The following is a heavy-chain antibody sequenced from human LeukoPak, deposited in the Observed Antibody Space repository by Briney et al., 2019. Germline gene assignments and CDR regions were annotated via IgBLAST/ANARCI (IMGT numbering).Heavy chain of an antibody. D-gene: IGHD3-16*02. Sequence: GGSLRLSCAASGFTFSNAWMSWVRQAPGKGLEWVGRIKSKTDGGTTDYAAPVKGRFTISRDDSRNTLYLQMNSLKTEDTAVYYCTTDAMITFGGVIVNSYYYYGTDVWGQGTTVTVSS. V-gene: IGHV3-15*01. CDR1: GFTFSNAW. CDR2: IKSKTDGGTT. J-gene: IGHJ6*02. CDR3: TTDAMITFGGVIVNSYYYYGTDV.